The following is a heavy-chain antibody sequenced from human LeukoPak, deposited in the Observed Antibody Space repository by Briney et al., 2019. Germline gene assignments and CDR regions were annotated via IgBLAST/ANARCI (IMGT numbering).Heavy chain of an antibody. V-gene: IGHV5-10-1*01. J-gene: IGHJ6*02. CDR1: GYSFTSYW. Sequence: GESLKISCKGSGYSFTSYWISWVRQMPGKGLEWMGKIDPSDSYTNYSPSFQGHVTISADKSISTAYLQWSSLKASDTAMYYCARVPLNSGRSFGGMAVWGQGTTVTVSS. D-gene: IGHD6-13*01. CDR3: ARVPLNSGRSFGGMAV. CDR2: IDPSDSYT.